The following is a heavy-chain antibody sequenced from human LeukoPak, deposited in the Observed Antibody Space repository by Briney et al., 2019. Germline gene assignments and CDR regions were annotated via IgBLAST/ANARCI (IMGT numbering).Heavy chain of an antibody. CDR1: GFTFSSYA. D-gene: IGHD5-18*01. CDR2: ISGSGGST. CDR3: ARDGMDTAMVSVDY. J-gene: IGHJ4*02. Sequence: QPGGSLRLSCAASGFTFSSYAMSWVRQAPGKGLEWVSAISGSGGSTYYADSVTGRFTISRDNSKNTLYLQMNSLRAEDTAVYYCARDGMDTAMVSVDYWGQGTLVTVSS. V-gene: IGHV3-23*01.